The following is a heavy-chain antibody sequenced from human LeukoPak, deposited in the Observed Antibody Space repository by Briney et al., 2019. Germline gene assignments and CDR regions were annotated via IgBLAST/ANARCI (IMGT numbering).Heavy chain of an antibody. D-gene: IGHD2-15*01. CDR2: ISGDGSNR. J-gene: IGHJ5*02. CDR3: TGPGGGGSHMAFDP. V-gene: IGHV3-74*01. CDR1: GFTFSSYW. Sequence: GGSLRLSCAASGFTFSSYWMHWVRQSPGKELVWVSCISGDGSNRRYADSVKGRFTISRDNAKDTLYLQLDSLRVEDTAVYYCTGPGGGGSHMAFDPWGQGTLVTVSS.